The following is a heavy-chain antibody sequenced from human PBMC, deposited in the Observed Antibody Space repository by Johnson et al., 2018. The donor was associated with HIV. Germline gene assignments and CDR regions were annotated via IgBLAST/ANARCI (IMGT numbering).Heavy chain of an antibody. CDR2: IKQDGSEK. J-gene: IGHJ3*02. Sequence: VQLVESGGGVVQPGGSLRLSCAASGFTFSSYGMHWVRQAPGKGLEWVANIKQDGSEKYYVDSVKGRFTISRDNAKNSLYLQMNSLRAEDTAVYYCARERSGTRAFDIWGQGTMVTVSS. CDR3: ARERSGTRAFDI. V-gene: IGHV3-7*05. CDR1: GFTFSSYG. D-gene: IGHD1-7*01.